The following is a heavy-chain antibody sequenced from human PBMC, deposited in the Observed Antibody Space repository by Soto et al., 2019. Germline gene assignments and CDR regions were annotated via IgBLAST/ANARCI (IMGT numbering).Heavy chain of an antibody. D-gene: IGHD6-13*01. J-gene: IGHJ4*02. V-gene: IGHV3-23*01. CDR3: AKVRSVAVADFDY. CDR1: GFTFSNYA. CDR2: MSGSGGRT. Sequence: PGGSLRLSCAASGFTFSNYAMSWVRQAPGKGLEWVSGMSGSGGRTYYADSVKGRFTISRDNSKNTLYLQMNSLRAEDTAVYFCAKVRSVAVADFDYWGQGTLVTV.